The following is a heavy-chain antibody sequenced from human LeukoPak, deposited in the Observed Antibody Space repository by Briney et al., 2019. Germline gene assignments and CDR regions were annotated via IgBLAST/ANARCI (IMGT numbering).Heavy chain of an antibody. V-gene: IGHV4-59*01. CDR1: GGSISSYY. D-gene: IGHD3-10*01. J-gene: IGHJ6*02. CDR2: IYYSGST. Sequence: MTSETLSLTCTVSGGSISSYYWSWIRQPPGKGLEWIGYIYYSGSTNYNPSFKSRVTISVDTSKNQFSLKLSSVTAADTAVYYCARDRHWGGSGSYTHYYYYGMDVWGQGTTVTVSS. CDR3: ARDRHWGGSGSYTHYYYYGMDV.